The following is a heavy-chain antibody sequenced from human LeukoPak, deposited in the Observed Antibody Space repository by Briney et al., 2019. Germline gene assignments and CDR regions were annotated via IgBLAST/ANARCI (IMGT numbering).Heavy chain of an antibody. J-gene: IGHJ4*02. Sequence: SQTLSLTCTVSGDSISSGSYYWSWIRQPAGKGLEWIGRIYSSGSTDYNPSLKSRVTISVDTSKNQISLMLRSVTAADTAVYYCARWDPGVSYGHPDFWGQGTLVTVSS. D-gene: IGHD5-18*01. CDR3: ARWDPGVSYGHPDF. CDR1: GDSISSGSYY. CDR2: IYSSGST. V-gene: IGHV4-61*02.